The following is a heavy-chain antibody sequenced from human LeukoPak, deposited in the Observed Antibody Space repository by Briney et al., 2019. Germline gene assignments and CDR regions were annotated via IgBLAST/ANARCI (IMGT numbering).Heavy chain of an antibody. CDR2: INPDGSTT. V-gene: IGHV3-74*01. Sequence: GGSLRLSCAASGFTFSNYWMHWVRQDPGKGLVWVSFINPDGSTTNYADSVKGRFTISRDNAKNALYLQMNSLRAEDTAVYYRARDRVSGSGSIDYWGQGTLVTVSS. CDR1: GFTFSNYW. J-gene: IGHJ4*02. D-gene: IGHD3-10*01. CDR3: ARDRVSGSGSIDY.